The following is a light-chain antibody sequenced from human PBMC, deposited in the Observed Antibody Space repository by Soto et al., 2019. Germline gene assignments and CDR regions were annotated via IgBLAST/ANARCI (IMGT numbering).Light chain of an antibody. J-gene: IGKJ4*01. CDR1: QSINSHY. CDR3: QQFSSYPLT. CDR2: STS. V-gene: IGKV3-20*01. Sequence: FVLTQAPGTLSLSPGERATLSCRASQSINSHYLAWYQQRVGQAPRLLIHSTSSRATGIPDRFSGSGSGTDFTLTISRLEPEDFAVYYYQQFSSYPLTYGGGTKVDIK.